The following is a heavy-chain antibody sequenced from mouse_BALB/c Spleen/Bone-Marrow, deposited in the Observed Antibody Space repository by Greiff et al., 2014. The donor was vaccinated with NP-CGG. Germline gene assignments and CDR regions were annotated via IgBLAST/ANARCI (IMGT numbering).Heavy chain of an antibody. V-gene: IGHV1-18*01. J-gene: IGHJ1*01. CDR3: AREEGYDEGEYFDV. D-gene: IGHD2-14*01. CDR1: GYSFTGYT. CDR2: INPYNGGT. Sequence: VQLKESGPELVKPGASMKISCKASGYSFTGYTMNWVKQSHGKNLEWIGLINPYNGGTSYNPKFKGKATLTVDKSSSTAYMELLSLTSEDSAVYCCAREEGYDEGEYFDVWGAGTTVTVSS.